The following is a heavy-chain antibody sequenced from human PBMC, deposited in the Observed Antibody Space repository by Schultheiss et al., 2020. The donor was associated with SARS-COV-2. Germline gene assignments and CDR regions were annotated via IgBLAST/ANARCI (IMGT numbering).Heavy chain of an antibody. Sequence: GGSLRLSCAASGFTFDDYTMHWVRQAPGKGLEWVSLISWDGGSTYYADSVKGRFTISRDYSKNTLYLQMNSLRAEDTAVYYCARPTHATSWGQGTLVTVSS. CDR3: ARPTHATS. J-gene: IGHJ5*02. CDR1: GFTFDDYT. CDR2: ISWDGGST. V-gene: IGHV3-43*01. D-gene: IGHD1-1*01.